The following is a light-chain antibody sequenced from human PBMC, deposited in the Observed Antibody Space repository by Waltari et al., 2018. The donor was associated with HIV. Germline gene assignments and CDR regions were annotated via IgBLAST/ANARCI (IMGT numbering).Light chain of an antibody. Sequence: DIHMTQSPPTLTASIVDRVTITCRASQTVGDWLAWYQQKPGEAPTLLIYRATTVENGVPSRFSGSASGTDFTLAIDSLHPDDFATYYCHQYSNYLGSFGQGTRVQLK. J-gene: IGKJ1*01. CDR2: RAT. CDR1: QTVGDW. CDR3: HQYSNYLGS. V-gene: IGKV1-5*03.